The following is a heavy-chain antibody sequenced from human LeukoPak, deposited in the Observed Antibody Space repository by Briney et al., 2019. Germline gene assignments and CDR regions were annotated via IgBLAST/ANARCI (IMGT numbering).Heavy chain of an antibody. CDR2: ISAYNGNT. CDR3: ARVLDSSGYYDYYYMDV. V-gene: IGHV1-18*04. D-gene: IGHD3-22*01. J-gene: IGHJ6*03. CDR1: GYTFTGYY. Sequence: ASVKVSCKASGYTFTGYYMHWVRQAPGQGLEWMGWISAYNGNTNYAQKLQGRVTMTTDTSTSTAYMELRSLRSDDTAVYYCARVLDSSGYYDYYYMDVWGKGTTVTISS.